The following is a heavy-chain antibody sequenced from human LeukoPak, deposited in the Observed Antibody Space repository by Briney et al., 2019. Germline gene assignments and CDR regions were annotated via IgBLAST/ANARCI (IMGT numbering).Heavy chain of an antibody. Sequence: SETQSLTCTVSGGSLTGYYWSWIRQSPGKGLEWIGYTYYSGSTNYNPSLQSRVTFSIDTSMNHFSLRLTSVTDADTAMYYCARYRRNNDFYLDDWGRGTLVTVSS. CDR3: ARYRRNNDFYLDD. CDR1: GGSLTGYY. CDR2: TYYSGST. V-gene: IGHV4-59*12. D-gene: IGHD3/OR15-3a*01. J-gene: IGHJ4*02.